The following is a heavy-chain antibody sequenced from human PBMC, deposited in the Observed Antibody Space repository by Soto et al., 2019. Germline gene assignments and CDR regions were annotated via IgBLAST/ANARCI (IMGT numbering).Heavy chain of an antibody. CDR2: IYPGDSDT. J-gene: IGHJ6*02. CDR3: ARQLAAAGTHDYYYYGMDV. D-gene: IGHD6-13*01. V-gene: IGHV5-51*01. CDR1: GYSFTSYW. Sequence: GESLKISCKGSGYSFTSYWIGWVRQMPGKGLEWMGIIYPGDSDTRYSPSFQGQVTISADKSISTAYLQWSSLKASDTAMYYCARQLAAAGTHDYYYYGMDVWGQGTTVTVSS.